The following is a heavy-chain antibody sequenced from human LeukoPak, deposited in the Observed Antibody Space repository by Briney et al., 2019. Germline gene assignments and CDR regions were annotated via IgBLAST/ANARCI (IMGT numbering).Heavy chain of an antibody. Sequence: GASVKVSCKVSGYTLTELSMHWVRQAPGKGLEWMGDFDPEDGETIYAQKFQGRVTMTEDTATDTAYMELSSLRSEDTAVYYCATGEDTAGGFDYWGQGTLVTASS. D-gene: IGHD2-15*01. J-gene: IGHJ4*02. CDR1: GYTLTELS. V-gene: IGHV1-24*01. CDR2: FDPEDGET. CDR3: ATGEDTAGGFDY.